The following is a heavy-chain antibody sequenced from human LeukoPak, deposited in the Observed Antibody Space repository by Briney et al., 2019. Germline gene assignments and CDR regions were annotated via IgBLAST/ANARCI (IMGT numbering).Heavy chain of an antibody. V-gene: IGHV3-23*01. D-gene: IGHD4-17*01. Sequence: PGGSLRLSCAAPGFTFSSYAMSWVRQAPGRGLEWVSAISGSGGSTYYADSVKGRFTISRDNSKNTLYLQMNSLRAEDTAVYYCAKLRTTVTIFDYWGQGTLVTVSS. J-gene: IGHJ4*02. CDR3: AKLRTTVTIFDY. CDR2: ISGSGGST. CDR1: GFTFSSYA.